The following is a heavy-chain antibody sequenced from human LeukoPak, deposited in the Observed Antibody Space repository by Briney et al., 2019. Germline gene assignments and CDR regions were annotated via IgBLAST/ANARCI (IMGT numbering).Heavy chain of an antibody. J-gene: IGHJ5*02. CDR2: IRYDGRIK. CDR1: GFTFSAYG. D-gene: IGHD6-13*01. V-gene: IGHV3-30*02. Sequence: GGSLRLSCAASGFTFSAYGVHWVRQAPGNGLEGVAFIRYDGRIKNYADSVKGRFTISRDNSKNTLYLQMNSLTTEDTSLYYCARNRAAAGDWLDPWGQGTLVIVSS. CDR3: ARNRAAAGDWLDP.